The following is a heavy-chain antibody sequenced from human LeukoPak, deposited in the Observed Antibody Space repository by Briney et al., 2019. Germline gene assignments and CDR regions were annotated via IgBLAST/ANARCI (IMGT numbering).Heavy chain of an antibody. V-gene: IGHV4-39*01. Sequence: PSETLSLTCTVSGGSISSSSYYWGWIRQPPGKGLEWIGSIYYSGSTYYNPSLKSRVTISVDTSKNQFSLKLSSVTAADTAVYYCVRFVLGVAYLFDYWGQGTLVTVSS. CDR2: IYYSGST. J-gene: IGHJ4*02. CDR3: VRFVLGVAYLFDY. CDR1: GGSISSSSYY. D-gene: IGHD3-3*01.